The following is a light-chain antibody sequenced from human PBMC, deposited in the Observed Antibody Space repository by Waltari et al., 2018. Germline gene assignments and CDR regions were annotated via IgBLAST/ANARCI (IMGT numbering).Light chain of an antibody. V-gene: IGKV4-1*01. CDR2: CAA. J-gene: IGKJ3*01. CDR1: QSVLFSSNNYNY. Sequence: DIVMTQSPDSLALSLGERATINCKSTQSVLFSSNNYNYLAWYQQKPGQPPKLIFCCAATRESGVPDRFSGSGYGTDFTLTISSLQAEDVAVYYCQQYHSTPFTFGPGTKVDIK. CDR3: QQYHSTPFT.